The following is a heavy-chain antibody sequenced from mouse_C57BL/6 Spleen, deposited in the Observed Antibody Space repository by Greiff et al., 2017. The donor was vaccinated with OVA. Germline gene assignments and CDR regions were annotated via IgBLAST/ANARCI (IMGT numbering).Heavy chain of an antibody. Sequence: EVQVVESGGGLVQPGGSMKLSCAASGFTFSEAWMDWVRQSPEKGLEWVAEIRNKANNHATYYAESVKGRFTISRDDSKSSVYLQMNSLRAEDTGIYYCTRGYYDYWYFDVWGTGTTVTVSS. CDR1: GFTFSEAW. CDR2: IRNKANNHAT. CDR3: TRGYYDYWYFDV. J-gene: IGHJ1*03. V-gene: IGHV6-6*01. D-gene: IGHD2-4*01.